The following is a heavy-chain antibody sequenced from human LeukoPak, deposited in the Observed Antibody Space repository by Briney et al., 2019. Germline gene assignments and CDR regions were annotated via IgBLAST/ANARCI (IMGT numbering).Heavy chain of an antibody. Sequence: QPGGSLRLSCAASGFTFSSYWMHWVRQAPGKGLVWVSRINSDGSNTIYADSVKGRFTFSRDNAKNTPYLQMNSLRAEDTAVYYCARGGSGWSSYFDYWGQGTLVTVSS. D-gene: IGHD6-19*01. CDR2: INSDGSNT. V-gene: IGHV3-74*01. CDR3: ARGGSGWSSYFDY. J-gene: IGHJ4*02. CDR1: GFTFSSYW.